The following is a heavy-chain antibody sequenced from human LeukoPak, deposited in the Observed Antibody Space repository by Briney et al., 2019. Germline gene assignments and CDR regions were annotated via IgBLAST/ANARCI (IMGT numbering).Heavy chain of an antibody. Sequence: GGSLRLSCAASGFTFSDYYMSWIRQAPGKGLEWVSYISSSGSTIYYADSVKGRFTISRDNARNSLYLQMNSLRDEDTAVYYCARAPYGSNYFDYWGQGTLVTVSS. CDR3: ARAPYGSNYFDY. CDR1: GFTFSDYY. CDR2: ISSSGSTI. D-gene: IGHD3-10*01. J-gene: IGHJ4*02. V-gene: IGHV3-11*01.